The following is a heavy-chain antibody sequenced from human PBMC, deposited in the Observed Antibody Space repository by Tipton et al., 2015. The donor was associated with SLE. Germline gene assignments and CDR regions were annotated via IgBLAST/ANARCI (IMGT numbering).Heavy chain of an antibody. Sequence: TLSLTCAVYGGSISGYYWSWSRQSPGKGLEGIGEINHSGSTNYNPSPKSRVTIAVDTSTKQLSLKVTSGTAADTAVYYCARGVTILGVDILTPVYFYTDAWGKGTTVTVSS. J-gene: IGHJ6*03. CDR3: ARGVTILGVDILTPVYFYTDA. CDR2: INHSGST. D-gene: IGHD3-3*01. V-gene: IGHV4-34*01. CDR1: GGSISGYY.